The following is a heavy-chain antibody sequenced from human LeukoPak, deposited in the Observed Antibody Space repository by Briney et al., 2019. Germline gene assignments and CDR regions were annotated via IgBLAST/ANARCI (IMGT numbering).Heavy chain of an antibody. CDR2: IYSSGGT. J-gene: IGHJ4*02. CDR1: RFTVSTNY. D-gene: IGHD6-19*01. CDR3: ARGGSGWWGFDY. V-gene: IGHV3-53*01. Sequence: QPGGSLRLSCAASRFTVSTNYMSWVRQAPGKGLEWVSAIYSSGGTYYADSLKGRFTISRDNSKNTLYLQMNSLRAEDTAVYYCARGGSGWWGFDYWGQGTLDTVSS.